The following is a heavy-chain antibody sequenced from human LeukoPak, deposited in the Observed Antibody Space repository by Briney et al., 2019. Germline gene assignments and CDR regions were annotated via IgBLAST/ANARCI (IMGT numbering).Heavy chain of an antibody. D-gene: IGHD4-17*01. V-gene: IGHV1-2*06. Sequence: GASVKVSCKASGYTFTGYHMHWVRQAPGQGLEWMGRINPNSGDTNYAQKLQGRVTMTTDTSTSTAYMELRSLRSDDTAVYYCAREYGDYVDYWGQGTLVTVSS. CDR3: AREYGDYVDY. CDR2: INPNSGDT. J-gene: IGHJ4*02. CDR1: GYTFTGYH.